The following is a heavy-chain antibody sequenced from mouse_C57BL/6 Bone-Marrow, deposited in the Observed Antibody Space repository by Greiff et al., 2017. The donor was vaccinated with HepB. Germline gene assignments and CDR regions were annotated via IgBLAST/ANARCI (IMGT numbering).Heavy chain of an antibody. CDR3: ARHLDYFDY. CDR2: ISNLAYSN. J-gene: IGHJ2*01. V-gene: IGHV5-15*01. Sequence: EVKLVESGGGLVQPGGSLKLSCAASGFTFSDYGMAWVRQAPRKGPEWVAFISNLAYSNYYADTVTGRFTISRENAKNTLHLEMSSLRSEDTAMYYCARHLDYFDYWGQGTTLTVSS. CDR1: GFTFSDYG.